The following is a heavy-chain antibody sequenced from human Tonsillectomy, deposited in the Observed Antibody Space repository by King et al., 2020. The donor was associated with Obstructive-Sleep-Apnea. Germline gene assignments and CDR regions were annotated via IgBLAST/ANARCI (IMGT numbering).Heavy chain of an antibody. CDR2: ISSTSVTT. D-gene: IGHD4/OR15-4a*01. Sequence: VQLVESGGDLVQPGGSLRLSCGASGFTFSNYSMNWVRQAPGKGLEWVSYISSTSVTTYYADSVKGRFTVSRDNAKNSLYLQMNSLRAEDTAVYYCARATRLWLDFDYWGQGTLVTVSS. J-gene: IGHJ4*02. CDR1: GFTFSNYS. CDR3: ARATRLWLDFDY. V-gene: IGHV3-48*01.